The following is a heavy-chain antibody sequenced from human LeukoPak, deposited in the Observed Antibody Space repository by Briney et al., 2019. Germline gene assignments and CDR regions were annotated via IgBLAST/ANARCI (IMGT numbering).Heavy chain of an antibody. CDR2: INHSGST. D-gene: IGHD3-3*01. V-gene: IGHV4-34*01. Sequence: PSETLSLTCAVYGGSFSGHYWSWIRQPPGKGLEWIGEINHSGSTNYNPSLKSRVTISVDTSKNQFSLKLSSVTAADTAVYYCARGSPLYFWSGYYPLYWFDPWGQGTLVTVSS. CDR3: ARGSPLYFWSGYYPLYWFDP. CDR1: GGSFSGHY. J-gene: IGHJ5*02.